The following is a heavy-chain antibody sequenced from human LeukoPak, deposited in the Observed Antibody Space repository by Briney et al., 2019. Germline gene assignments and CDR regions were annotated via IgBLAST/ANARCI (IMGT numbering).Heavy chain of an antibody. Sequence: ASVKVSYKASGYTFTSYYMHWVRQAPGQGLEWMGIINPSGGSTSYAQKFQGRVTMTRDTSTSTVYMELSSLRSEDTAVYYCASDSSGYYRLDYWGQGTLVTVSS. CDR3: ASDSSGYYRLDY. CDR2: INPSGGST. V-gene: IGHV1-46*01. CDR1: GYTFTSYY. D-gene: IGHD3-22*01. J-gene: IGHJ4*02.